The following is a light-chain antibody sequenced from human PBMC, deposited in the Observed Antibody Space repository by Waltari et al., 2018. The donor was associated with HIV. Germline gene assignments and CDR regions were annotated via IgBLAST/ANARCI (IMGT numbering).Light chain of an antibody. CDR2: EVS. CDR3: SSYAGNNILV. Sequence: QSALTQPPSASGSPGQSVTISCTGTTSVVGGYNYVSWYQHHPGKAPKLMSYEVSKRPSGVPDRFSGSKSGNTASLTVSGLQADDEADYYCSSYAGNNILVFGGGTKLTVL. CDR1: TSVVGGYNY. J-gene: IGLJ2*01. V-gene: IGLV2-8*01.